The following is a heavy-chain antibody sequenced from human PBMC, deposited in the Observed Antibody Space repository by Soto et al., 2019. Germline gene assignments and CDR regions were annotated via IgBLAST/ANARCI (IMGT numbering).Heavy chain of an antibody. CDR1: GGSISSGGYY. CDR2: IYYSGST. CDR3: ARRWHGDYGREMSDAFDI. D-gene: IGHD4-17*01. V-gene: IGHV4-31*03. J-gene: IGHJ3*02. Sequence: QVQLQESGPGLVKPSQTLSLTCTVSGGSISSGGYYWSWIRQHPGKGLEWIGYIYYSGSTYYNPSIKGRVTISVDTSKNQFALKLSSVTAADTAVYYCARRWHGDYGREMSDAFDIWGQGTMVTVSS.